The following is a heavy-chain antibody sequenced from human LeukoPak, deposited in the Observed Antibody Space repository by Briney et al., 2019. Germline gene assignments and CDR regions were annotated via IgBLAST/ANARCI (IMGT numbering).Heavy chain of an antibody. CDR1: GGSFSGYY. CDR3: ASRGVVVTAHRY. CDR2: INHSGST. V-gene: IGHV4-34*01. D-gene: IGHD2-21*02. Sequence: SETLSLTCAVYGGSFSGYYWSWIRQPPGKGLEWIGEINHSGSTNYNPSLKSRVTISVDTSKNQFSLKLSSVTAADTAVYYCASRGVVVTAHRYWGQGTLVTVSS. J-gene: IGHJ4*02.